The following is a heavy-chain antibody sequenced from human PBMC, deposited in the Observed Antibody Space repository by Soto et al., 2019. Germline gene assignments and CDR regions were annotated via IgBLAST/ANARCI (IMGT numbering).Heavy chain of an antibody. CDR2: IFWDDDK. V-gene: IGHV2-5*02. Sequence: QITLRESGPTLVKPTQTLTLTCTFSGFSLNTREVGVGWIRQPPGKALEWLALIFWDDDKRYSPSLKTRLTISKDTSNSQVVLTMTNMDPVDTATYYCAHVRSGPRTEDYFGYDFDYWGQGTLVTVSS. CDR1: GFSLNTREVG. CDR3: AHVRSGPRTEDYFGYDFDY. J-gene: IGHJ4*02. D-gene: IGHD3-10*01.